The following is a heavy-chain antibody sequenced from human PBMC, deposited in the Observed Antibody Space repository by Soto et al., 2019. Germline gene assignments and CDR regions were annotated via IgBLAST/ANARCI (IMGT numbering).Heavy chain of an antibody. CDR2: VNPSGGST. V-gene: IGHV1-46*01. CDR3: AREENCSDGVCYSEYFQR. Sequence: QVQLVQSGAEVKKPGASVKVSCKASGYIFTAYSMHWVRQAPGQGLEWMGVVNPSGGSTNYAQKFRGRITMTRDTSTSTVYMDLSSLTSEDTAVYYCAREENCSDGVCYSEYFQRWGQGNLVTVSS. J-gene: IGHJ1*01. CDR1: GYIFTAYS. D-gene: IGHD2-15*01.